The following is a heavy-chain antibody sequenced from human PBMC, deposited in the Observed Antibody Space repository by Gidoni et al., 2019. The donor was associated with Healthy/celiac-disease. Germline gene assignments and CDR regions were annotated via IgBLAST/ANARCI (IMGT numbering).Heavy chain of an antibody. D-gene: IGHD2-15*01. J-gene: IGHJ6*02. CDR3: ARAVVVAATHDYYYGMDV. CDR2: IIPIFGIA. CDR1: GGTFSSYA. Sequence: QVQLVQSGAEVKKPGSSVKVSCKASGGTFSSYAISWVRQAPGQGLEWMGRIIPIFGIANYAQKFQGRVTITADKSTSTAYMELSSLRSEDTAVYYCARAVVVAATHDYYYGMDVWGQGTTVTVSS. V-gene: IGHV1-69*04.